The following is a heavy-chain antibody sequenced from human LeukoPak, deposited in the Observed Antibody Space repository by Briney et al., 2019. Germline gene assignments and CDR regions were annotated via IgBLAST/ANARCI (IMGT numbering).Heavy chain of an antibody. CDR3: AREPRGFDRAGGTTSYYFDY. D-gene: IGHD3-9*01. J-gene: IGHJ4*02. Sequence: PGGSLTLSCAASGFTFSSYALHWVRQAPGKGLEWVAVISYDGSNKYYADSVKGRFTISRDNSKNTLYLQMNSLRAEDTAVYYCAREPRGFDRAGGTTSYYFDYWGQGTLVTVSS. CDR2: ISYDGSNK. V-gene: IGHV3-30*01. CDR1: GFTFSSYA.